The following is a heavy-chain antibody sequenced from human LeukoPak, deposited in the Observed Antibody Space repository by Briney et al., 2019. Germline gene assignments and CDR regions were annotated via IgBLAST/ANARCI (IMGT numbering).Heavy chain of an antibody. V-gene: IGHV1-46*03. J-gene: IGHJ4*02. CDR2: INPSGGST. Sequence: GASVKVSCKASGYTFTSYYMHWVRQAPGQGLEWMGIINPSGGSTSYAQKFQGRVTMTRDTSTSTVYMELSSLRSEDTAVYYCARDGYNYAPRGIFDYWGQGTLVTVSS. CDR3: ARDGYNYAPRGIFDY. D-gene: IGHD5-24*01. CDR1: GYTFTSYY.